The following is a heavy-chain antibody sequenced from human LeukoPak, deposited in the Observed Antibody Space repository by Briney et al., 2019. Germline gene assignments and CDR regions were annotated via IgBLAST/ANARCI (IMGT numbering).Heavy chain of an antibody. Sequence: GRSLRLSCAASGFTFRSYAMHWVRQAPGKGLEWVAVTSYDGSNKYYTDSVKGRFTISRDNSKNTLYLQMNSLTAEDTAVYYCAGTPGWLRYDYFDSWGQGTLVTVSS. CDR3: AGTPGWLRYDYFDS. J-gene: IGHJ4*02. CDR2: TSYDGSNK. D-gene: IGHD5-12*01. V-gene: IGHV3-30-3*01. CDR1: GFTFRSYA.